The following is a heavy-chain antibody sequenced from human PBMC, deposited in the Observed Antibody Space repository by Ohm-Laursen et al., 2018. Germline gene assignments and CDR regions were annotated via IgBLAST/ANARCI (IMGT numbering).Heavy chain of an antibody. V-gene: IGHV3-23*01. Sequence: GSLRLSCAAPGFTFSSYAMSWVRQAPGKGLEWVSAISGSGGSTYYADSVKGRFTISRDNSKNTLYLQMNSLRAEDTAVYYCAKDRPRYYYDSSGYPQTFDYWGQGTLVTVSS. CDR3: AKDRPRYYYDSSGYPQTFDY. D-gene: IGHD3-22*01. J-gene: IGHJ4*02. CDR1: GFTFSSYA. CDR2: ISGSGGST.